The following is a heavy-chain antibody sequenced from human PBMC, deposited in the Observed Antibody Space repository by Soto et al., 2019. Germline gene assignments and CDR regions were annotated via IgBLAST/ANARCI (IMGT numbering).Heavy chain of an antibody. CDR2: LYHSGST. Sequence: SETLSLTCAVAGGSISSSNWWRWVRQLPGKGLEWIGELYHSGSTNYNPSLKSRVTISVDKSKNQFSLKLSSVTAADTAVYYCARERYSGYSYGYFDDWGQGTLVTVSS. D-gene: IGHD5-18*01. CDR1: GGSISSSNW. V-gene: IGHV4-4*02. J-gene: IGHJ4*02. CDR3: ARERYSGYSYGYFDD.